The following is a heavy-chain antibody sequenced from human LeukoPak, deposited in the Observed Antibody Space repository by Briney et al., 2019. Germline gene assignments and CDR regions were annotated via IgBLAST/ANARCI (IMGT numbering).Heavy chain of an antibody. CDR2: IIPIFGTA. CDR3: AREPDSSGYEDAFDI. D-gene: IGHD3-22*01. J-gene: IGHJ3*02. V-gene: IGHV1-69*06. Sequence: GASVKVSCKASGGTFSSYAISWVRQAPGQGLEWMGGIIPIFGTANYAQKFQGGVTITVDKSTSTAYMELSSLRSEDTAVYYCAREPDSSGYEDAFDIWGQGTMVTVSS. CDR1: GGTFSSYA.